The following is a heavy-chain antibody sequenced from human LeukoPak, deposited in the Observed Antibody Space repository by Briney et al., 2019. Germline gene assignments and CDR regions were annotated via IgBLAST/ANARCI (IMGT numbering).Heavy chain of an antibody. J-gene: IGHJ5*02. CDR2: IYYSGST. D-gene: IGHD3-9*01. V-gene: IGHV4-59*01. Sequence: SETLSLTCTVSGGSISSYYWSWIRQPPGKGLEWIGYIYYSGSTNYNPSLKSRVTISVDTSKNQFSLKLSSVTAADTAVYYCARADFDWLFYGNWFDPWGQGTLVTVSS. CDR1: GGSISSYY. CDR3: ARADFDWLFYGNWFDP.